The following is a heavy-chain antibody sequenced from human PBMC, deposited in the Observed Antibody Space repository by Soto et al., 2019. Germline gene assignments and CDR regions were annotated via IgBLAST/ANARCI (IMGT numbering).Heavy chain of an antibody. D-gene: IGHD4-17*01. V-gene: IGHV4-31*03. Sequence: PSETLSLTCTVSGGSISSGGYYWSWIRQHPGKGLEWIGYIYYSGSTYYNPSLKSRVTISVDTSKNQFSLKLSSVTAADTAVYYCARYLGVFTVNPPTFWFDPWGQGTLVTVYS. CDR3: ARYLGVFTVNPPTFWFDP. J-gene: IGHJ5*02. CDR1: GGSISSGGYY. CDR2: IYYSGST.